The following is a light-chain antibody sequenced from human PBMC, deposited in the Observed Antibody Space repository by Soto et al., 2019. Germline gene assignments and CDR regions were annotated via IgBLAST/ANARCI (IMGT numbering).Light chain of an antibody. Sequence: QSALTQPASVSGSAGQSITISCSGTMRDVGAYNLVSWYQQHPGTAPKLIIYEVRNRPSGISSRFSGSRSGNTASLTISGLQVEDEAEYFCGSFTTSRIWVFGGGTKLTVL. V-gene: IGLV2-14*01. CDR3: GSFTTSRIWV. CDR1: MRDVGAYNL. J-gene: IGLJ3*02. CDR2: EVR.